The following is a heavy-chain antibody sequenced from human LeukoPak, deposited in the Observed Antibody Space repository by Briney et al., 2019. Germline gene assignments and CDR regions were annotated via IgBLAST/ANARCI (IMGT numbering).Heavy chain of an antibody. CDR3: ARVAYYYDSSGYAYYFDY. D-gene: IGHD3-22*01. Sequence: GGSLRLSCAASGFTFDDYGMSWVRQAPGKGLEWVSGINWNGGSTGYADSVKGRFTIPRDNAKNSLYLQMNSLRAEDTALYYCARVAYYYDSSGYAYYFDYWGQGTLVTVSS. CDR2: INWNGGST. J-gene: IGHJ4*02. V-gene: IGHV3-20*04. CDR1: GFTFDDYG.